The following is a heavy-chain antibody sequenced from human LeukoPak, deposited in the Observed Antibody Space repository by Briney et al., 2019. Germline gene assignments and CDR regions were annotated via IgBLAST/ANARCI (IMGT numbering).Heavy chain of an antibody. CDR3: AKDVRSDYFDY. CDR2: ISSSGRYM. Sequence: GGSLRLSCAASGFTFRSFSMNRVRQAPGKGLEWVSAISSSGRYMYYADSVKGRFTISRDNANNSLYLQMDSLRAEDTAVYYCAKDVRSDYFDYWGQGTLVTVS. J-gene: IGHJ4*02. V-gene: IGHV3-21*01. CDR1: GFTFRSFS.